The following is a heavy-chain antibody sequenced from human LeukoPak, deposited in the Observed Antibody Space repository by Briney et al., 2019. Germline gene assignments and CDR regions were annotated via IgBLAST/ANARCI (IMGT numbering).Heavy chain of an antibody. CDR1: GGSISSSNYF. CDR2: ISYSGRT. Sequence: SETLSLTCTVSGGSISSSNYFWGWIRQPPGKGLEWIGSISYSGRTYYHPSLESRVTISVDTSKYHFSLKVISVTAADTALYYCARRHSTGWYERWGQGTLVTVSS. J-gene: IGHJ5*02. CDR3: ARRHSTGWYER. D-gene: IGHD1-1*01. V-gene: IGHV4-39*01.